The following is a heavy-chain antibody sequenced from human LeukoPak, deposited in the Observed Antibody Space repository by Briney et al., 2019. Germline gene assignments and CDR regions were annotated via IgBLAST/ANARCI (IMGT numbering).Heavy chain of an antibody. D-gene: IGHD5-18*01. CDR2: IYYSGST. V-gene: IGHV4-59*01. J-gene: IGHJ2*01. CDR1: GGSISSYY. Sequence: SETLSLTCTVSGGSISSYYWSWIRQPPGKGLEWIGYIYYSGSTNYNPSLKSRVTISVDTSKNQFSLKLSSVTAADTAVYYCARAKVDTAMSYWYFDLWGRGTLVTVSS. CDR3: ARAKVDTAMSYWYFDL.